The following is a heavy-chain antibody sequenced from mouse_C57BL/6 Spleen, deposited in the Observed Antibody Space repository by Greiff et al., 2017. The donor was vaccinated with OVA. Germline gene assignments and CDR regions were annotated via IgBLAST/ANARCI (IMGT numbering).Heavy chain of an antibody. Sequence: DVKLVESGGGLVKPGGSLKLSCAASGFTFSSYTMSWVRQTPEKRLEWVATISGGGGNTYYPDSVKGRFTISRDNAKNTLYLQMSSLRSEDTALYYCARVTTVALDYWGQGTTLTVSS. V-gene: IGHV5-9*01. CDR3: ARVTTVALDY. CDR1: GFTFSSYT. CDR2: ISGGGGNT. D-gene: IGHD1-1*01. J-gene: IGHJ2*01.